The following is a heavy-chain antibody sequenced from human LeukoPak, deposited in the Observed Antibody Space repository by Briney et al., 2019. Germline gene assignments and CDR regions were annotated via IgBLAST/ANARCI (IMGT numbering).Heavy chain of an antibody. J-gene: IGHJ4*02. CDR3: ASSTQGYSGYDFFDY. CDR1: GGSISSSSYY. Sequence: SETLSLTCTVSGGSISSSSYYWGWIRQPPGKGLEWIGSIYYSGSTNYNPSLKSRVTISVDTSKNQFSLKLSSVTAADTAVYYCASSTQGYSGYDFFDYWGQGTLVTVSS. D-gene: IGHD5-12*01. CDR2: IYYSGST. V-gene: IGHV4-39*07.